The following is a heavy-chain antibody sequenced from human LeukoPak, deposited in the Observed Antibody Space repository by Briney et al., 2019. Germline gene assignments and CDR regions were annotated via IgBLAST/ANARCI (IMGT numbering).Heavy chain of an antibody. CDR2: ISTTSSYI. D-gene: IGHD1-26*01. V-gene: IGHV3-21*01. CDR1: GFSFSTYA. CDR3: ARGGIITSYAFEI. J-gene: IGHJ3*02. Sequence: SGGSLRLSCAASGFSFSTYAISWVRQAPGKGLEWVSCISTTSSYIFYADSVRGRFTISRDNAKNSLYLQMDSLRAEDTAVYYCARGGIITSYAFEIWGQGTMVTVSS.